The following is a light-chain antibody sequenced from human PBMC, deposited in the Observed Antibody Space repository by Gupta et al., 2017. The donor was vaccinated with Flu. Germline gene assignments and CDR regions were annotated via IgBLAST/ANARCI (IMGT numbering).Light chain of an antibody. Sequence: DIQMTQSPSTLSASVGDRVTITCRASQVISTWLAWYQQKPGKAPKLLIYKASSLESGVPSRFSGSGSGTEFTLTIRSLQPDDFATYYCQQDHSYPWTFGQGAKVEIK. CDR1: QVISTW. CDR2: KAS. V-gene: IGKV1-5*03. CDR3: QQDHSYPWT. J-gene: IGKJ1*01.